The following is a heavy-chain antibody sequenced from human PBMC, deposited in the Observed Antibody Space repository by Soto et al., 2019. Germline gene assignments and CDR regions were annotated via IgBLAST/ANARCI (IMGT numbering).Heavy chain of an antibody. CDR2: IDYNGST. V-gene: IGHV4-59*08. CDR1: GGSISSHY. CDR3: ASPKIAFYNWFDP. J-gene: IGHJ5*02. Sequence: PSETLSLTCTVSGGSISSHYWSWIRQPPGKGLEWIGYIDYNGSTNYNTSLKSRITITVDTSKNQISLKLSSVTAADTAVYYCASPKIAFYNWFDPWGQGTLVTVS. D-gene: IGHD3-3*02.